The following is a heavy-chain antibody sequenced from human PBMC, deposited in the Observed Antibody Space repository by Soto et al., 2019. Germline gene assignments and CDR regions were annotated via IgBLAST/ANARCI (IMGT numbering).Heavy chain of an antibody. J-gene: IGHJ4*01. CDR1: GFSFSGSA. Sequence: GGSLRLSCIASGFSFSGSALHWVRQPPGKGLEGVGRIRSKANSCATAYAASVKGRFTISRDDSNNTAYLQMNSLKTEDTAVYYCTRPYYYYDSSGYSYYFDYWGHGTLVTVSS. D-gene: IGHD3-22*01. CDR2: IRSKANSCAT. CDR3: TRPYYYYDSSGYSYYFDY. V-gene: IGHV3-73*01.